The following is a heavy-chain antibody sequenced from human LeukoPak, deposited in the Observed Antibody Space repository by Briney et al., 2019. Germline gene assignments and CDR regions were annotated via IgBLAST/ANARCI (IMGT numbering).Heavy chain of an antibody. J-gene: IGHJ4*02. CDR3: AKDIGVSTSPRFDH. D-gene: IGHD5/OR15-5a*01. CDR1: GFTFSSYG. Sequence: GGSLRLSCAASGFTFSSYGMHWVRQAPGKGLEWVAVISYDGSNKYYADSVKGRFTISRDNSKNTLYLQMNSLRAEDTAVYYCAKDIGVSTSPRFDHWGQGTLVTVSS. V-gene: IGHV3-30*18. CDR2: ISYDGSNK.